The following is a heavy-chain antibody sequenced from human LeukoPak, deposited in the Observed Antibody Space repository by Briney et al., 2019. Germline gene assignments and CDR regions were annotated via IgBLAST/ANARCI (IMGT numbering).Heavy chain of an antibody. J-gene: IGHJ6*03. CDR1: GGSISSYY. D-gene: IGHD1-26*01. CDR2: IYTSGST. V-gene: IGHV4-4*09. CDR3: ARSPSGSYKNYYYYMDV. Sequence: PSETLSLTCTVSGGSISSYYWSWIRQPPGKGLEWIGYIYTSGSTNYNPSLKSRVTISVDTSKNQFSLKLSSVTAADTAVYYCARSPSGSYKNYYYYMDVWGKGTTVTVYS.